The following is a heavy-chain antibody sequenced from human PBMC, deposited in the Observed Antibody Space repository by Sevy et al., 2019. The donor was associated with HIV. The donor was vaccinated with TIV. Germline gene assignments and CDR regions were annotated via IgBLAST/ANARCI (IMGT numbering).Heavy chain of an antibody. CDR3: ARNGGYADYGMDV. Sequence: GGYLRLSWAASGFTFSSYSMNWVRQAPGKGLEWISYISSTSSTIYYADSVKGRFTISRDNAKNSLYLQMNSLRAEDTAVYYCARNGGYADYGMDVWGQWTTVTVSS. V-gene: IGHV3-48*01. J-gene: IGHJ6*02. D-gene: IGHD5-12*01. CDR1: GFTFSSYS. CDR2: ISSTSSTI.